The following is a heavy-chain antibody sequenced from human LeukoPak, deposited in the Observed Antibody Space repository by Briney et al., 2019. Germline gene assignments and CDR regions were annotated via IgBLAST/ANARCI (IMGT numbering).Heavy chain of an antibody. V-gene: IGHV1-69*04. J-gene: IGHJ6*02. CDR1: GYTFTSYA. CDR3: ARTNIVVVPAALTNYYYYGMDV. CDR2: IIPIFGIA. Sequence: GASVKVSCKASGYTFTSYAISWVRQAPGQGLEWMGRIIPIFGIANYAQKFQGRVTITADKSTSTAYMELSSLRSEDTAVYYCARTNIVVVPAALTNYYYYGMDVWGQGTTVTVSS. D-gene: IGHD2-2*01.